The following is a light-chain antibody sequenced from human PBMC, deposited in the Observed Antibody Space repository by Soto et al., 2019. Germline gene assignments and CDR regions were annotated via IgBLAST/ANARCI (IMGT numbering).Light chain of an antibody. V-gene: IGLV2-14*01. CDR3: SSYTSGSSYV. CDR2: DVI. Sequence: QSALTQPASVSGSPGQSITISCTGTSSDIGGYNYVSWYQQHPGKAPKLMIYDVIIRPSGVSSRFSGSKSGNTASLTISGLQTEDEADYYCSSYTSGSSYVFGTGTKLTLL. J-gene: IGLJ1*01. CDR1: SSDIGGYNY.